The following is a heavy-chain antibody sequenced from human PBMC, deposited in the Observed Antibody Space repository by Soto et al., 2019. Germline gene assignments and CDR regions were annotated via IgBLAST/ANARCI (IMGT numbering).Heavy chain of an antibody. CDR3: AKGMDIVVVPAGNYYYYGMDV. CDR2: ISGSGGST. Sequence: EVQLLESGGGLVQPGGSLRLSCAASGFTFSSYAMSWVRQAPGKGLEWVSAISGSGGSTYYADSVKGRFTISRDNSKNTLYLQMNSLRAEDTAVYYCAKGMDIVVVPAGNYYYYGMDVWGQGTTVTVSS. V-gene: IGHV3-23*01. D-gene: IGHD2-2*03. J-gene: IGHJ6*02. CDR1: GFTFSSYA.